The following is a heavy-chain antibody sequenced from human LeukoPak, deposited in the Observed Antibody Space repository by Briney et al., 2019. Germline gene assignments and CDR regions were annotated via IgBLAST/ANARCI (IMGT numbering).Heavy chain of an antibody. V-gene: IGHV4-34*01. CDR1: GGSFSGYY. CDR2: INHSGST. J-gene: IGHJ6*02. D-gene: IGHD3-10*01. Sequence: SETLSLTCAVYGGSFSGYYWSWIRQPPGKGLEWIGEINHSGSTNYNPSLKSRVTISVDTSKNQSSLKLSSVTAADTAVYYCARVRGYYYYGMDVWGQGTTVTVSS. CDR3: ARVRGYYYYGMDV.